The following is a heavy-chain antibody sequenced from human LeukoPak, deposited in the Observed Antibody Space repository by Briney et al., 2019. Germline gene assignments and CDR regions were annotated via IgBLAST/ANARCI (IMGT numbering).Heavy chain of an antibody. J-gene: IGHJ5*02. CDR1: GGSISSYY. CDR3: ARHSICFDP. Sequence: PSETLSLTCTVSGGSISSYYWSWIRQPPGKGLEWIGYIYYSGRTKYNPSLKSRVTISVDTSKNQFSLKLSSVTAADTAVYYCARHSICFDPWGQGTLVTVSS. CDR2: IYYSGRT. V-gene: IGHV4-59*08.